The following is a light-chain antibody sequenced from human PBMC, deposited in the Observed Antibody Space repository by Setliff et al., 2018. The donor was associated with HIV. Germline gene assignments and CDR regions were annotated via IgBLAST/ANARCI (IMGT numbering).Light chain of an antibody. CDR1: SSDIGDYNF. CDR3: SSYTTTITPYV. J-gene: IGLJ1*01. V-gene: IGLV2-14*01. CDR2: DVS. Sequence: QSALARSASVSGSPGQSITISCTGTSSDIGDYNFVSWYQQHPGKAPKLMIYDVSKRPSGVSNRFSGSKSGSTASLTISGLQAEDEGDYYCSSYTTTITPYVFGTGTKVTVL.